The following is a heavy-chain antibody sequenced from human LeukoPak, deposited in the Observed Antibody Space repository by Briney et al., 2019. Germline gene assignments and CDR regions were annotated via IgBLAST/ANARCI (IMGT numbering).Heavy chain of an antibody. CDR3: ARVGPDDFWSGYYLDY. V-gene: IGHV3-7*01. J-gene: IGHJ4*02. CDR1: GFTFSSYW. CDR2: IKQDGSEK. D-gene: IGHD3-3*01. Sequence: PGGSLRLTCAASGFTFSSYWMSWVRQAPGKGLEWVANIKQDGSEKYYVDSVKGRFTISRDNAKNSLYLQMNSLRAEDTAVYYCARVGPDDFWSGYYLDYWGQGTLVTVSS.